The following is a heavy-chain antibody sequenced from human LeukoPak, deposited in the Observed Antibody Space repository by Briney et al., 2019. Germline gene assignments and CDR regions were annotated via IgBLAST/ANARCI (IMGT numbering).Heavy chain of an antibody. CDR3: AKDWDYYDSSGYPDY. CDR2: ISYDGSNK. J-gene: IGHJ4*02. Sequence: GGSLRLSCAASGFTFSSYGMHWVRQAPGKGLEWVAVISYDGSNKYYADSVKGRFTISRDNSKNTLYLQMNSLRAEDTAVYYCAKDWDYYDSSGYPDYWGQRTLVTVSS. D-gene: IGHD3-22*01. CDR1: GFTFSSYG. V-gene: IGHV3-30*18.